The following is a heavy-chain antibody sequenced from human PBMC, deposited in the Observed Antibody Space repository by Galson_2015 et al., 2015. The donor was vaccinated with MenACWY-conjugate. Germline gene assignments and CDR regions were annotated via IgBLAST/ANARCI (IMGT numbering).Heavy chain of an antibody. CDR2: VSYDASSR. CDR1: GFSFSSYT. Sequence: SLRLSCAASGFSFSSYTFYWVRQSPGKGLEWVAVVSYDASSRYYGDSVQGRFTVSRDNSKNTVSLEMSSLGPEDPAVYYCVRAEGWLRSAFDLWGQGTMVTVSS. J-gene: IGHJ3*01. D-gene: IGHD5-12*01. V-gene: IGHV3-30*15. CDR3: VRAEGWLRSAFDL.